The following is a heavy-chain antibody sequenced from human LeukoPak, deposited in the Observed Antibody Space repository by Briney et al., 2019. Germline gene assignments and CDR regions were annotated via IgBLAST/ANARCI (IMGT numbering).Heavy chain of an antibody. J-gene: IGHJ4*02. CDR2: INPNSGGT. Sequence: GASVKVSCKASGYTFTGYYVHWVRQAPGQGLEWMGWINPNSGGTNYAQKFQGRVTMTRDTSISTAYMELSRLRSDDTAVYYCARGLITMVRGVSFLVYWGQGTLVTVSS. V-gene: IGHV1-2*02. CDR1: GYTFTGYY. D-gene: IGHD3-10*01. CDR3: ARGLITMVRGVSFLVY.